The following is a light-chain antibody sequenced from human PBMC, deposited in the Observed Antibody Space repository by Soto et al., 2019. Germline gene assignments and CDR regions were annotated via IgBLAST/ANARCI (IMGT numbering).Light chain of an antibody. CDR2: GNS. V-gene: IGLV1-40*01. CDR1: SSNIGAGYN. J-gene: IGLJ2*01. CDR3: QSYDSSLSGFVV. Sequence: QSVLTQPPSVSGAPGQRVTISCTGSSSNIGAGYNVHWYQQLPGTAPKLLIYGNSNRPSGVPDRFSGSKSGTSASLAITGLHAEDAADYYCQSYDSSLSGFVVFGGGTKLTVL.